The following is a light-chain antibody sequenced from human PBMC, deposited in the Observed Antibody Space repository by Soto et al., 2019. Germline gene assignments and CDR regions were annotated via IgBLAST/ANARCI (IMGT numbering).Light chain of an antibody. CDR1: QSVSNS. CDR3: HQRSNWPLT. CDR2: DAS. J-gene: IGKJ4*01. V-gene: IGKV3-11*01. Sequence: EIVLTQSPATLSLSPGERATLSCRASQSVSNSLAWYQQKPGQAPRLLIYDASNRATGIPARFSGSGSGTGFTLTISSLEPEDFAVYYCHQRSNWPLTFGGGTKVEIK.